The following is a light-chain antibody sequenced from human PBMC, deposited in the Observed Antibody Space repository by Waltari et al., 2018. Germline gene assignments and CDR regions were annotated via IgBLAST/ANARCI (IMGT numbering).Light chain of an antibody. CDR3: AAWDDRLRGVV. CDR2: GNN. J-gene: IGLJ2*01. V-gene: IGLV1-47*01. CDR1: SSNIGSYY. Sequence: QSLLTQPPSASGTPGQRVTISCSGSSSNIGSYYVYWYQQLPGPAPKLLIDGNNQRHSGVPDRFSGSKSGTSGSLAISGLRSEDEADYYCAAWDDRLRGVVFGGGTKLTV.